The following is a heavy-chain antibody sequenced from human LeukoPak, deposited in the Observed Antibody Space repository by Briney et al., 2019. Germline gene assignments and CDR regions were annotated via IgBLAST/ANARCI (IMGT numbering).Heavy chain of an antibody. J-gene: IGHJ4*02. V-gene: IGHV4-30-4*08. D-gene: IGHD3-3*01. CDR1: GGSISSGDYY. Sequence: SETLSLTCTVSGGSISSGDYYWSWIRQPPGKGLEWIGYIYYSGGTYYNPSLKSRVTISVDTSKNQFSLKLSSVTAADTAVYYCARVPGGGRFLEWLGFDYWGQGTLVTVSS. CDR2: IYYSGGT. CDR3: ARVPGGGRFLEWLGFDY.